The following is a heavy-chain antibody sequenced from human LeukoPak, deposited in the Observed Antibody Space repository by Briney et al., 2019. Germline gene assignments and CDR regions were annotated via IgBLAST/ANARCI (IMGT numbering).Heavy chain of an antibody. CDR1: GFTFSSLA. J-gene: IGHJ4*02. Sequence: PRGSLRLSWAASGFTFSSLAIRWVSQAAREGLGWDSALSGSGGSTYYADSVKGRFTVSRDNSKNTLYLQMNSLRAEDTAVYYCAKDPEMATITSFDYWGQGTLVTVSS. CDR3: AKDPEMATITSFDY. D-gene: IGHD5-24*01. CDR2: LSGSGGST. V-gene: IGHV3-23*01.